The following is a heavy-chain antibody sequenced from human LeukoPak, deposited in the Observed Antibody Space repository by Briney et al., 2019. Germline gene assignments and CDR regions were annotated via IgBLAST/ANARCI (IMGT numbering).Heavy chain of an antibody. CDR3: ARLRITMIVVVITEYCFDY. D-gene: IGHD3-22*01. J-gene: IGHJ4*02. CDR1: GYSISSGYY. Sequence: SETLSLTCAVSGYSISSGYYWGWIRQPPGKGLEWIVSIYHSGSTYYNPSLKSRVTISVDTSKNQFSLKLSSVTAADTAVYYCARLRITMIVVVITEYCFDYWGQGTLVTVSS. V-gene: IGHV4-38-2*01. CDR2: IYHSGST.